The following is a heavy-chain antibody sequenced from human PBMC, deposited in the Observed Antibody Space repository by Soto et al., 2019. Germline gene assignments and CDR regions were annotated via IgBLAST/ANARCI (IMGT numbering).Heavy chain of an antibody. Sequence: QVQLVESGGGLVRPGGSLRLSCAASGFTFSDYYMTWIRQAPGKGLEWVSYITGSSDYTNYADSVKGRFTISRDNVKNSLYLQMNSLRAEDTAVYYCAREYYYGMDVGGQGTTVTVSS. CDR2: ITGSSDYT. CDR1: GFTFSDYY. V-gene: IGHV3-11*05. J-gene: IGHJ6*02. CDR3: AREYYYGMDV.